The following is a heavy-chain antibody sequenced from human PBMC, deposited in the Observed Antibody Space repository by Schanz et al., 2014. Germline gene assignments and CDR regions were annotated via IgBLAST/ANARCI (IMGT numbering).Heavy chain of an antibody. Sequence: QVPLQESGPGLVKPSGTLSLTCAVSGVSISSTNWWHWVRQSPGKGLEWLGEIIHDGRPNYNPSLGSRVTIPLDKSENQFSLELTSVTAADTALYFCARVKQGCSDTSCVLDPWGQGTLVTVSS. V-gene: IGHV4-4*02. CDR1: GVSISSTNW. D-gene: IGHD2-2*01. CDR2: IIHDGRP. J-gene: IGHJ5*02. CDR3: ARVKQGCSDTSCVLDP.